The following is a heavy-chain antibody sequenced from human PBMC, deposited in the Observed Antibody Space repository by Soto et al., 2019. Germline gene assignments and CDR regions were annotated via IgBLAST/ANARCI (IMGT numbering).Heavy chain of an antibody. J-gene: IGHJ1*01. CDR1: GFTFSSYA. Sequence: QVQLVESGGGVVQPGRSLRLSCAASGFTFSSYAMHWVRQAPGKGLEWVAVISYDGSNKYYADSVKGRFTISRDNSKNTLYLQVNSLRPEDTAVYYCAREDRVGATQGAYFQHWGQGTLVTVSS. CDR3: AREDRVGATQGAYFQH. D-gene: IGHD1-26*01. CDR2: ISYDGSNK. V-gene: IGHV3-30-3*01.